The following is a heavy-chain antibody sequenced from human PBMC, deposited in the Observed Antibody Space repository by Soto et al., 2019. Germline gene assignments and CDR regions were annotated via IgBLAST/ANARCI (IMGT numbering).Heavy chain of an antibody. CDR3: VRDYYDTSGYPNTFDM. J-gene: IGHJ3*02. Sequence: LRLSFAASGFTLSRHTMNWVRQAPGQGLEWVSFIGSRTSDIYYADSVKGRFTISRDNAKNSLYLDLTRLRAEDTAVYFCVRDYYDTSGYPNTFDMWGPGTMVTVAS. D-gene: IGHD3-22*01. CDR2: IGSRTSDI. CDR1: GFTLSRHT. V-gene: IGHV3-21*01.